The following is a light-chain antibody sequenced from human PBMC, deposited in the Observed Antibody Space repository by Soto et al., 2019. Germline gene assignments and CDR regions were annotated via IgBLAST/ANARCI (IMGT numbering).Light chain of an antibody. CDR1: SSDVGGYNY. CDR2: TVS. J-gene: IGLJ1*01. CDR3: SSFTTDSTYV. Sequence: QSALTQPASVSGSPGQSITISCTGTSSDVGGYNYVSWYQQHPGKVPKLMIYTVSSRPSGVSQRFSGSKSGNTASLTISGLQAEDEADYYCSSFTTDSTYVFGTGTKLTVL. V-gene: IGLV2-14*01.